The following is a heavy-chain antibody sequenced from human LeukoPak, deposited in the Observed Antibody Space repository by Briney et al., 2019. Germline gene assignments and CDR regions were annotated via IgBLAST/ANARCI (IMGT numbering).Heavy chain of an antibody. Sequence: GGSLRLSCAASGFTFSSYWMYWVRQAPGKGLVWVSRINSDESSTSYADSVKGRFTISRDNSKNTLFLQMNSLRVEDTAPYYCAKSVAIYFYYGLDVWGQGTTVTVSS. D-gene: IGHD3-3*01. CDR3: AKSVAIYFYYGLDV. CDR1: GFTFSSYW. J-gene: IGHJ6*02. V-gene: IGHV3-74*01. CDR2: INSDESST.